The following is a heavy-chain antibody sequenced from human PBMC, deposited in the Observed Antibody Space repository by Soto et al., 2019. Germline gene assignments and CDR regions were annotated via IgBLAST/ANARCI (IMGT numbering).Heavy chain of an antibody. Sequence: PGGSLRLSCAASGFLFSSYGMHWVRQAPGKGLEWVAVIWYDGSNKYYIDSVKGRFSISRDNSKNTLYLQMNSLRAEDTAVYYCARARRPSSNSSLLLYGMDVWGQGTTVTVSS. D-gene: IGHD6-6*01. CDR1: GFLFSSYG. CDR3: ARARRPSSNSSLLLYGMDV. V-gene: IGHV3-33*01. J-gene: IGHJ6*02. CDR2: IWYDGSNK.